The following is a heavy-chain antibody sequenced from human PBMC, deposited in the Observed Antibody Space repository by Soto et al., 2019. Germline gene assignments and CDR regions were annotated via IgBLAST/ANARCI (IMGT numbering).Heavy chain of an antibody. CDR2: LYGSDRGI. CDR1: GFTFSSYA. Sequence: GGSLTLSCAASGFTFSSYAMIWARQAPGRGLEWVSGLYGSDRGIFYADSVQSRFTISRDNSDNSVHLQMNSLRVEDTAVYYCAKDAVSGDGVWLVDHWGRGTVVTVSS. J-gene: IGHJ4*02. D-gene: IGHD4-17*01. V-gene: IGHV3-23*01. CDR3: AKDAVSGDGVWLVDH.